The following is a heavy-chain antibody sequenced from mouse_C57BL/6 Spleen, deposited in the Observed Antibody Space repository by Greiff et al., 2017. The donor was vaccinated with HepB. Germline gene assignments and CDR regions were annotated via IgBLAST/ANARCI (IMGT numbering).Heavy chain of an antibody. CDR2: INPSTGGT. CDR1: GYSFTGYY. V-gene: IGHV1-42*01. CDR3: ARGNYEWDFDV. J-gene: IGHJ1*03. D-gene: IGHD2-1*01. Sequence: VQLKESGPELVKPGASVKISCKASGYSFTGYYMNWVKQSPEKSLEWIGEINPSTGGTTYNQKFKAKAALTVDKSSSTAYMQLKSLTSEDSAVYYCARGNYEWDFDVWGTGTTVTVSS.